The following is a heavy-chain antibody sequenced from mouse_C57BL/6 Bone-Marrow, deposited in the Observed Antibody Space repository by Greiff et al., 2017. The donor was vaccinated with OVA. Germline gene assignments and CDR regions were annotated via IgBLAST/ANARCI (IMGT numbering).Heavy chain of an antibody. CDR3: ARHADGSSWYFDV. J-gene: IGHJ1*03. V-gene: IGHV5-12*01. CDR2: ISNGGGST. CDR1: GFTFSDYY. D-gene: IGHD1-1*01. Sequence: EVQLVESGGGLVQPGGSLKLSCAASGFTFSDYYMYWVRQTPEKRLEWVAYISNGGGSTYYPDTVKGRFTISRDNAKNTLYLQMSRLKSEDTAMYYCARHADGSSWYFDVWGTGTTVTVSS.